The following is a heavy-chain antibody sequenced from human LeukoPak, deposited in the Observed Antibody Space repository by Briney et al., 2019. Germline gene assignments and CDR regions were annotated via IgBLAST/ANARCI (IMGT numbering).Heavy chain of an antibody. CDR2: ISAYNGNT. V-gene: IGHV1-18*01. D-gene: IGHD3-16*01. Sequence: VASVKVSCKASGYTFTSYGISWVRQAPGQGLEWMGWISAYNGNTNYAQKLQGRVTMTTDTSTSTAYMELSSLRSEDTAVYYCARDLGPSLVWTGDRHGWGQGTLVTVSS. CDR3: ARDLGPSLVWTGDRHG. CDR1: GYTFTSYG. J-gene: IGHJ4*02.